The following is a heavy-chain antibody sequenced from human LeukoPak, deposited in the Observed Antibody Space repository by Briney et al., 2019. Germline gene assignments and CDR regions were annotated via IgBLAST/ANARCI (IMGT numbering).Heavy chain of an antibody. CDR2: ISGSGGSA. CDR3: AKGYDFWSGGIDY. Sequence: PGGSLRLSCAVSGFTFSGSAMSWVRQAPGKGLEWVSGISGSGGSAFYADSVKGRFTISRDNSKNTLYLQMNSLRAEDTAVYYCAKGYDFWSGGIDYWGQGTLVTVSS. CDR1: GFTFSGSA. D-gene: IGHD3-3*01. V-gene: IGHV3-23*01. J-gene: IGHJ4*02.